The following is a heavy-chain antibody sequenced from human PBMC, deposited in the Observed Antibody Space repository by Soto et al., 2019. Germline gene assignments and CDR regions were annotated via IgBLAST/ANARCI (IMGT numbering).Heavy chain of an antibody. Sequence: SVKVSCKASGFTFTSSAFQWVRQARGQRLEWIGWIAVGSGYTNYARRFQDRVTLTRDMSTATTYMELSRLTSEDTAIYYCAADATAWQQMVPSDYWGQGTLVTVSS. CDR3: AADATAWQQMVPSDY. J-gene: IGHJ4*02. V-gene: IGHV1-58*01. CDR2: IAVGSGYT. D-gene: IGHD2-8*01. CDR1: GFTFTSSA.